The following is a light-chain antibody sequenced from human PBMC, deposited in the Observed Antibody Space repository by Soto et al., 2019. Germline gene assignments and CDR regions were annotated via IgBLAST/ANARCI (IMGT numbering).Light chain of an antibody. CDR2: RDS. V-gene: IGLV3-9*01. Sequence: SSELTQPLSVSVALGQTARITCGGNNIGSKNVHWYQQKPGQAPVLVIYRDSYRPSGIPERFSGSNSGNTATLTISRAQAGDEADYYCQVWDSSTAVFGGGTQLTVL. CDR1: NIGSKN. CDR3: QVWDSSTAV. J-gene: IGLJ3*02.